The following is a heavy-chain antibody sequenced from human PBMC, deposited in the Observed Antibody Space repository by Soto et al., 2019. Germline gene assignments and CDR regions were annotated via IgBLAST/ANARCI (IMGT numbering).Heavy chain of an antibody. CDR3: ARAPKVSGSSQTRPDF. Sequence: SETLSIACSIYSESFSGYYWSWIRQHPGKGLEWIGEISQSGNTNYSPSLKSRVSISIDTSKKQFSLNLASVSAADTAVYYCARAPKVSGSSQTRPDFWGQGTLVTVSS. D-gene: IGHD6-6*01. CDR2: ISQSGNT. J-gene: IGHJ4*02. V-gene: IGHV4-34*01. CDR1: SESFSGYY.